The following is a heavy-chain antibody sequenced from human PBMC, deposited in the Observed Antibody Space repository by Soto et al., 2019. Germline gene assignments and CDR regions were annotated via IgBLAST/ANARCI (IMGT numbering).Heavy chain of an antibody. CDR3: AKSNLIGQLADYIWGSYRLYYFDY. CDR2: ISGSGGST. CDR1: GFPFSSYA. V-gene: IGHV3-23*01. J-gene: IGHJ4*02. Sequence: RLSCAASGFPFSSYAMSWVRQAPGKGLEWVSAISGSGGSTYYADSVKGRFTISRDNSKNTLYLQMNSLRAEDTAVYYFAKSNLIGQLADYIWGSYRLYYFDYWGQGTLVTVSS. D-gene: IGHD3-16*02.